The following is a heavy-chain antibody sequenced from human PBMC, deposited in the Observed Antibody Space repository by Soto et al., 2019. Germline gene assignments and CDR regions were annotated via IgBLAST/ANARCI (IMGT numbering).Heavy chain of an antibody. V-gene: IGHV4-39*01. CDR1: GGSISSSSYY. J-gene: IGHJ5*02. CDR2: IYYSGST. D-gene: IGHD1-20*01. Sequence: PSETLSLTCTVSGGSISSSSYYWGWIRQPPGKGLEWIGSIYYSGSTYYNPSLKSRVTISVDTSKNQFSLKLSSATAADTAVYYCARHRPHNWNDGGFDPWGQGTLVTVSS. CDR3: ARHRPHNWNDGGFDP.